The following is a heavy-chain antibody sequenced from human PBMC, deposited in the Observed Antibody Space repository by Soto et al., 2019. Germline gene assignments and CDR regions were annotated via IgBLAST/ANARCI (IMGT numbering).Heavy chain of an antibody. J-gene: IGHJ4*02. CDR2: INPNSGGP. CDR3: ARDARGDEAPMDY. CDR1: GYTFTGYY. V-gene: IGHV1-2*04. D-gene: IGHD3-10*01. Sequence: QVQLVQSGAEVKKPGASVKVSCKASGYTFTGYYMHWVRQAPGQGLEWMGWINPNSGGPNYAQKFQGWVTMTRDTSISTADMELSRLRSDDTAVYYCARDARGDEAPMDYWGQGTLVTVSS.